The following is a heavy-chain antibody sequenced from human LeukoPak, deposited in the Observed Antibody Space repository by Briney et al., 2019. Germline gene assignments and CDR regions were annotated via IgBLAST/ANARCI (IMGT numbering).Heavy chain of an antibody. J-gene: IGHJ4*02. V-gene: IGHV1-46*01. D-gene: IGHD1-26*01. CDR1: GYTFTSYL. CDR3: ARVLGAGYGATNLAY. CDR2: INPSGGST. Sequence: ASVKVSCKASGYTFTSYLMHWVRQAPGQGLEWMGIINPSGGSTSYTQKFQGRVAMARDTSTSTVYMELSSLRSEDTAVYYCARVLGAGYGATNLAYWGQGTLVTVSS.